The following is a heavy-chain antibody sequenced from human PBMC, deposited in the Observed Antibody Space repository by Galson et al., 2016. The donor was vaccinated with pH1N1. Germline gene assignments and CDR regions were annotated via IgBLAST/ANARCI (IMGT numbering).Heavy chain of an antibody. V-gene: IGHV7-4-1*02. CDR2: IHTTTGDP. D-gene: IGHD2-15*01. Sequence: SVKVSCKASGYTFASYAINWVRQVPGQGLEWMGWIHTTTGDPSYGQGFTGRFVFSLDTSVTTAYLQISSLKTEDAAVYYCARENYRCSGGSCYFDSWGQGTLVTVSS. CDR3: ARENYRCSGGSCYFDS. J-gene: IGHJ4*02. CDR1: GYTFASYA.